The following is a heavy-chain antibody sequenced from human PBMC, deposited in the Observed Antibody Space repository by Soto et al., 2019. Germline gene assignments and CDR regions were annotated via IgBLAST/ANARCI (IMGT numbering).Heavy chain of an antibody. CDR2: INSDGSDT. J-gene: IGHJ2*01. D-gene: IGHD6-19*01. V-gene: IGHV3-74*01. Sequence: EVQLVESGGGLVQPGGSLRLSCAASGFAFGSYCMHWVRQAPGKGLAWVARINSDGSDTSYANSVKGRLTISRDNGKNMVSLQINSLREEDTAVYFCARDAVAATWYFDIWGRGTLVAVSS. CDR3: ARDAVAATWYFDI. CDR1: GFAFGSYC.